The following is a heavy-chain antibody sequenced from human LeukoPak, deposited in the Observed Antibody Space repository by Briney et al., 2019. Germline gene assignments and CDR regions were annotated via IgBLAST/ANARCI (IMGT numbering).Heavy chain of an antibody. CDR3: AKTPLSLNYYDSSGYYFDY. CDR2: ISSSSSYI. J-gene: IGHJ4*02. Sequence: SGGSLRLSCAASGFTFDDYGMSWVRQAPGKGLEWVSSISSSSSYIYYADSVKGRFTISRDNAKNSLYLQMNSLRAEDTAVYYCAKTPLSLNYYDSSGYYFDYWGQGTLVTVSS. CDR1: GFTFDDYG. D-gene: IGHD3-22*01. V-gene: IGHV3-21*01.